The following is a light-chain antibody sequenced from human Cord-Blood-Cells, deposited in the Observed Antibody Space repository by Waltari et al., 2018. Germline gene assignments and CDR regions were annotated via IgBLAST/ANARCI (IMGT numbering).Light chain of an antibody. Sequence: DIQMTQSPSSLSASVGDRVTITCRASQSISSYLNWYQQKPGKAPKLLVYAASSLQSGVPSRCSCSGSGTDFTLTISSLQPEDFATYYCQQSYSTPGTFGQGTKVEIK. CDR1: QSISSY. V-gene: IGKV1-39*01. J-gene: IGKJ1*01. CDR3: QQSYSTPGT. CDR2: AAS.